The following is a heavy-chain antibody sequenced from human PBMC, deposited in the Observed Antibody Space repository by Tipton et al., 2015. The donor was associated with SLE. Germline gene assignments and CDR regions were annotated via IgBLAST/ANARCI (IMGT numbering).Heavy chain of an antibody. D-gene: IGHD3-22*01. CDR3: ARAPRYYYDSSYFDY. CDR2: IYFGGST. J-gene: IGHJ4*02. V-gene: IGHV4-4*09. Sequence: LRLSCTVSGGSISPHYWSWIRQPPGKGLEWIGYIYFGGSTTYNPSLKSRVTISVDTSKNQFSLKLSSVTAADTAVYYCARAPRYYYDSSYFDYWGQGTLVTVSS. CDR1: GGSISPHY.